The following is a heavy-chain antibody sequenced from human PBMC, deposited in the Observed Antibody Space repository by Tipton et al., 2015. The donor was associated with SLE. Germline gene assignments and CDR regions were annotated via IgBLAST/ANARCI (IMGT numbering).Heavy chain of an antibody. CDR3: ACSFLQPGWFDP. D-gene: IGHD1-1*01. V-gene: IGHV4-59*12. CDR1: GGSMSSYY. CDR2: IYYSGTT. J-gene: IGHJ5*02. Sequence: TLSLTCNVSGGSMSSYYWSWIRQPPSKGLEWIGYIYYSGTTNYNPSLQSRVTISRDPSKNQFSLKLSSVTAADTAVYYCACSFLQPGWFDPWGQGTLVTVSS.